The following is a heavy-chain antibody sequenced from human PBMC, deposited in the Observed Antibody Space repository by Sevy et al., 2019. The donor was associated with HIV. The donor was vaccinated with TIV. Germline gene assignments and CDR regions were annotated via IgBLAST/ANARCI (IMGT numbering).Heavy chain of an antibody. Sequence: GGSLRLSCAASGFTFSSYSMNWVRQAPGKGLEWVSSISSSSSYIYYAHSVKGRFTISRDNAKNSLYLQMNSLRAEDTAVYYCARVGVVVVSLYYGMDVWGQGTTVTVSS. CDR1: GFTFSSYS. J-gene: IGHJ6*02. V-gene: IGHV3-21*01. D-gene: IGHD2-15*01. CDR3: ARVGVVVVSLYYGMDV. CDR2: ISSSSSYI.